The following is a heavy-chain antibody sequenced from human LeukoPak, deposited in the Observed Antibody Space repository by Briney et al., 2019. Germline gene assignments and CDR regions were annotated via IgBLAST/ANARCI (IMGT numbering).Heavy chain of an antibody. V-gene: IGHV4-30-4*01. CDR1: GGSISSGDYY. CDR2: IYYSGST. CDR3: ASGPHPGIFDY. J-gene: IGHJ4*02. Sequence: SQTLSLTCTVSGGSISSGDYYWSWIRQPPGKGLEWIGYIYYSGSTYYNPSLKSRVTISVDTSKNQFSLRLSSVTAADTAVYYCASGPHPGIFDYWGQGTLVTVSS. D-gene: IGHD1-26*01.